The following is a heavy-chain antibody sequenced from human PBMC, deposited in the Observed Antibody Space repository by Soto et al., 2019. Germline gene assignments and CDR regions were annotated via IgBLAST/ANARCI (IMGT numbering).Heavy chain of an antibody. Sequence: ASGKVSCKASCYNFTSYCISLGRQAPGEGLEWMGWISAYNGNTNYVQKLQGRVTMTTDTSTSTAYMELRSLRSDDTAVYYCAPGPGAVADTSYWGQGTLVTVSS. CDR1: CYNFTSYC. J-gene: IGHJ4*02. V-gene: IGHV1-18*01. D-gene: IGHD6-19*01. CDR2: ISAYNGNT. CDR3: APGPGAVADTSY.